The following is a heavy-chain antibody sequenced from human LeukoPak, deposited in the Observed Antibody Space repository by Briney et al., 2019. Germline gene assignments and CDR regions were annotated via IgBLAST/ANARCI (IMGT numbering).Heavy chain of an antibody. CDR1: GLTFSSYA. J-gene: IGHJ4*02. D-gene: IGHD1-26*01. V-gene: IGHV3-48*01. Sequence: GGSLRLSCAASGLTFSSYAMHWVRQAPGKGLEWVSYISSSSSTIYYADSVKGRFTISRDNAKNSLYLQMNSLRAEDTAVYYCAREPYPMGVDYWGQGTLVTVSS. CDR3: AREPYPMGVDY. CDR2: ISSSSSTI.